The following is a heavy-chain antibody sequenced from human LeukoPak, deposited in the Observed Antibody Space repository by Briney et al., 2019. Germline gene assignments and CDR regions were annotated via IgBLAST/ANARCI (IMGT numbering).Heavy chain of an antibody. CDR2: ISGSGGST. CDR3: ARGSSMITFGGSTFDY. J-gene: IGHJ4*02. D-gene: IGHD3-16*01. V-gene: IGHV3-23*01. Sequence: GGSLRLSCAASGFTFSSYAMSWVRQAPGKGLEWVSAISGSGGSTYYADSVKGRFTISRDNSKNSLYLQMNSLRAEDTAVYYCARGSSMITFGGSTFDYWGQGTLVTVSS. CDR1: GFTFSSYA.